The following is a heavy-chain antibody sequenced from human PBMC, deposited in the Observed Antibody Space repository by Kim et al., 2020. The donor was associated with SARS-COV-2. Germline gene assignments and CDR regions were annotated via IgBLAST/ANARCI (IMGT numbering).Heavy chain of an antibody. CDR2: INQDGSQK. Sequence: GGSLRLSCAASGFTFSSYWMTWVRQAPGKGLEWVANINQDGSQKYYVSSVKGRFTISRDNAKNPLFLQMNSLTAEDTAVYYCARDGVLDCSGQYAFYSWG. J-gene: IGHJ3*02. V-gene: IGHV3-7*01. D-gene: IGHD2-15*01. CDR1: GFTFSSYW. CDR3: ARDGVLDCSGQYAFYS.